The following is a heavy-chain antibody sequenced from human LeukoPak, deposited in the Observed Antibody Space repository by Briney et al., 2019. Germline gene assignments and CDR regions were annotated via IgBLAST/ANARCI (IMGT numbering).Heavy chain of an antibody. Sequence: GGSLRLSCAASGFTFSSYWMSWVRQAPGKGLEWVANIKQDGSEKYYVDSVKGRFTTSRDNAKNSLYLQMNSLRAEDTAVYYCARGHAIVGALFDYWGQGTLVTVSS. CDR1: GFTFSSYW. D-gene: IGHD1-26*01. V-gene: IGHV3-7*01. J-gene: IGHJ4*02. CDR3: ARGHAIVGALFDY. CDR2: IKQDGSEK.